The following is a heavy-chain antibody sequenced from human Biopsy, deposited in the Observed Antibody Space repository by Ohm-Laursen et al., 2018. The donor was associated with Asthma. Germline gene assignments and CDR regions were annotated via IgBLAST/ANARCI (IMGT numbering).Heavy chain of an antibody. CDR2: IYYSGST. Sequence: SETLSLTCSVSGGAIRTSGYYWGWIRQPPGKGLEWIGSIYYSGSTYYNPSLKSRVTISVDTSKNQFPLKLSSVTAADTAVYYCARFTASITIFGVVNNWFDPWGQGTLVTVSS. J-gene: IGHJ5*02. V-gene: IGHV4-39*01. CDR1: GGAIRTSGYY. D-gene: IGHD3-3*01. CDR3: ARFTASITIFGVVNNWFDP.